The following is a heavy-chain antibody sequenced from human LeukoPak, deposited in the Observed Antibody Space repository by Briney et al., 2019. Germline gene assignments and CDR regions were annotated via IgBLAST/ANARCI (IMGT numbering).Heavy chain of an antibody. CDR1: GFTFSSYA. CDR3: ARDQNSYDSSGLTAEAFDI. D-gene: IGHD3-22*01. V-gene: IGHV3-21*01. CDR2: ISSSSSYI. Sequence: GGSLRLSCAASGFTFSSYAMSWVRQAPGKGLEWVSSISSSSSYIYYADSVKGRFTISRDNAKNSLYLQMNSLRAEDTAVYYCARDQNSYDSSGLTAEAFDIWGQGTMVTVSS. J-gene: IGHJ3*02.